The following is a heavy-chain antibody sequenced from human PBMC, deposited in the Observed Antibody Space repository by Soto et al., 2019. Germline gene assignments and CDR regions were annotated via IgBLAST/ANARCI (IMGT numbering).Heavy chain of an antibody. CDR1: GFTFGNYG. CDR3: AKDAGGGPYSTAWYEFDY. CDR2: ISDTGGGT. J-gene: IGHJ4*02. V-gene: IGHV3-23*01. D-gene: IGHD2-2*01. Sequence: GGSLRLSCETSGFTFGNYGMGWVRQAPGKGPEWVAVISDTGGGTYYADSVKGRFTISRDNSKNTLYLQMNSLRAEDTGLYYCAKDAGGGPYSTAWYEFDYWGQGTQVTVSS.